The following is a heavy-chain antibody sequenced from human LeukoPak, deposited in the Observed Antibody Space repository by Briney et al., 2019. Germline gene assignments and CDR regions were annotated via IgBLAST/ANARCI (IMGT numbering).Heavy chain of an antibody. J-gene: IGHJ4*02. CDR2: IYYSGST. CDR3: ARYYYDPSGYYHDS. CDR1: GGSISSGGYY. V-gene: IGHV4-31*03. D-gene: IGHD3-22*01. Sequence: NPSQTLSLTCTVSGGSISSGGYYWSWIRQHPGKGLEWIGYIYYSGSTYYNPSLKSRVTISVDTSKNQFSLKLSSVTAADTAVYYCARYYYDPSGYYHDSWGQGILVTVSS.